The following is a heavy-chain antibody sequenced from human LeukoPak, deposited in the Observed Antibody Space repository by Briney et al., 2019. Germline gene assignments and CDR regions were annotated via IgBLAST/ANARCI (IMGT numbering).Heavy chain of an antibody. Sequence: ASVKVSCKASGYTLTSYGISWVRQAPGQGLEWMGWISANNGNTNYAQNLQGRVTMTTDTSTSTAYMELRSLTSDDTAVYYCARDRVVVARYVDYWGQGTLVTVSS. J-gene: IGHJ4*02. CDR2: ISANNGNT. D-gene: IGHD3-22*01. CDR1: GYTLTSYG. CDR3: ARDRVVVARYVDY. V-gene: IGHV1-18*01.